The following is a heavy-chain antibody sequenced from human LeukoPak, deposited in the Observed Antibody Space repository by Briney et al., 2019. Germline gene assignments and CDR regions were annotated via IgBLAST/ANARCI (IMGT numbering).Heavy chain of an antibody. D-gene: IGHD3-22*01. CDR2: TRDKARGYTT. Sequence: GGSLRLSCAASGVTLSDHHMDWVRQAPGKGLEWVGRTRDKARGYTTEYAASVKGRFTISRDDSKTLVYLQMNSLRTEDTAVYFCARDGAEGDNSAFDMWGQGTVVTVSS. CDR3: ARDGAEGDNSAFDM. CDR1: GVTLSDHH. V-gene: IGHV3-72*01. J-gene: IGHJ3*02.